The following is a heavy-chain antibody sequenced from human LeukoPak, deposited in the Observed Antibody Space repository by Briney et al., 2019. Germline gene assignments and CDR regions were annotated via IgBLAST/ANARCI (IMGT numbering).Heavy chain of an antibody. D-gene: IGHD5-18*01. J-gene: IGHJ4*02. CDR2: IYYSGST. CDR3: ARVQIAYSYGLFDY. Sequence: PSETLSLTCTVSGGSISSYYWSWIRQPPGKGLEWIGYIYYSGSTNYNPSLKSRVTISVHTSKNQFSLKLSFVTAADTAVYYCARVQIAYSYGLFDYWGQGTLVTVSS. CDR1: GGSISSYY. V-gene: IGHV4-59*01.